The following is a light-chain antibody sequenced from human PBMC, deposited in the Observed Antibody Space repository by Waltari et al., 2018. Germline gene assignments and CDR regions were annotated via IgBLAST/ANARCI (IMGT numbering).Light chain of an antibody. Sequence: DIQVTPSPSSLSASVGDRVTIAVRPSQDINKWLAWFQQTPGKAPKLMIYAGSSLHSGVPSRFSGSRSGADFTLTISTLQPEDSATYYCQQAHSFPYSFGQGTKLEIK. CDR1: QDINKW. J-gene: IGKJ2*03. CDR3: QQAHSFPYS. V-gene: IGKV1-12*01. CDR2: AGS.